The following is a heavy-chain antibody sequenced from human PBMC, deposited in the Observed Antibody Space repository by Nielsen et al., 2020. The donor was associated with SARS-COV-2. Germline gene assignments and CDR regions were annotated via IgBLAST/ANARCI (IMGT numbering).Heavy chain of an antibody. V-gene: IGHV4-61*01. Sequence: SETLSLTCSVSGGSVNSGIYYWNWIRQPPGKGLEWIGYIYYSGSTNYNPSLKSRVTISVDTSKNQFSLKLSSVTAADTAVYYCARIIVVVPAARWFDPWGQGTLVTVSS. CDR1: GGSVNSGIYY. J-gene: IGHJ5*02. CDR2: IYYSGST. D-gene: IGHD2-2*01. CDR3: ARIIVVVPAARWFDP.